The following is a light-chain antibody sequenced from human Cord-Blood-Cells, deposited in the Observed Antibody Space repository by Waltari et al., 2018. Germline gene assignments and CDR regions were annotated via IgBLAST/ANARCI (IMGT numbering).Light chain of an antibody. CDR2: EVS. J-gene: IGLJ3*02. Sequence: QSALTQPPSASGSPGQSVTIYCTGTSSDVGGYNYVSWYQQHPGKAPKPMIYEVSKRPSCVTVRSSGSKSVNTASLTFSGLQAENEAYYYCSSYAGSNNLVFGGGTKLTVL. V-gene: IGLV2-8*01. CDR3: SSYAGSNNLV. CDR1: SSDVGGYNY.